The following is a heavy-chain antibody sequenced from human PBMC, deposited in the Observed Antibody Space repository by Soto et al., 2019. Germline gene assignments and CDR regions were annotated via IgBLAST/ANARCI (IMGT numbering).Heavy chain of an antibody. CDR1: GFTFCSYA. D-gene: IGHD6-19*01. Sequence: GGSLRLSCAASGFTFCSYAMSWGRQAPGKGLECVLVFIGSVGSTYYADSVKGRFTISRDNSKNTLFLQMNSLRAEDTAVYYFAKVKETGYSSGWPEGGYFDYWGQGTLVTVSS. V-gene: IGHV3-23*01. CDR2: FIGSVGST. CDR3: AKVKETGYSSGWPEGGYFDY. J-gene: IGHJ4*02.